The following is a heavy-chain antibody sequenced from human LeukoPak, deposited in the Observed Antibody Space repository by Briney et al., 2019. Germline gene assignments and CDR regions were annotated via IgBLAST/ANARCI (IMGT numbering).Heavy chain of an antibody. D-gene: IGHD3-22*01. J-gene: IGHJ4*02. CDR1: HYSISSNYY. CDR3: ARSSGYMSY. Sequence: PSETLSLTCTVSHYSISSNYYRGWIRQPPGKGLECSGSLYHSESTYYTPPLKSRVTISVDTSKHQFSLKLTSVTAADTAVYYCARSSGYMSYWGQGTLVTVSS. CDR2: LYHSEST. V-gene: IGHV4-38-2*02.